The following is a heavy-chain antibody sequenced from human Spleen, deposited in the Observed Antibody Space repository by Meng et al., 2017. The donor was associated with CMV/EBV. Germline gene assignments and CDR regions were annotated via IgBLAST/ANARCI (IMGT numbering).Heavy chain of an antibody. CDR2: MNPNSGNT. V-gene: IGHV1-8*01. CDR3: ARGGYVDTAMVMDY. D-gene: IGHD5-18*01. Sequence: SGYTFTSYDINWVRQATGQGLEWMGWMNPNSGNTGYAQKFQGRVTMTRNTSISTAYMELSSLRSEDTAVYYCARGGYVDTAMVMDYWGQGTLVTVSS. J-gene: IGHJ4*02. CDR1: GYTFTSYD.